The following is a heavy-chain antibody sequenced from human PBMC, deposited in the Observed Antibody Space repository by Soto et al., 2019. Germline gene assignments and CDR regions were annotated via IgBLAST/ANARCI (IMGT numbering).Heavy chain of an antibody. CDR1: GYTLTELS. D-gene: IGHD2-15*01. CDR3: ATPELGYPDYCRMDV. V-gene: IGHV1-24*01. Sequence: AAVKCSCKVSGYTLTELSMHWVRPAPGKGLEWMGGFEPEDGETIYAQKFQGRVTMPEDTSTDTAYMELSSLRSEDTAVYYCATPELGYPDYCRMDVWGQGTTVTVSS. CDR2: FEPEDGET. J-gene: IGHJ6*02.